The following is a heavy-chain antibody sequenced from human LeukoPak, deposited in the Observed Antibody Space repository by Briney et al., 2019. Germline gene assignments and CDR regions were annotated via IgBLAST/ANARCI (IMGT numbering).Heavy chain of an antibody. CDR3: ARDSGRTDYDFWSGPSNEPNDY. D-gene: IGHD3-3*01. V-gene: IGHV1-2*06. J-gene: IGHJ4*02. CDR1: GYTFTGYY. CDR2: INPNSGGT. Sequence: ASVKVSCKASGYTFTGYYMHWVRQAPGQGLEWMGRINPNSGGTNYAQKFQGRVTMTRDTSISTAYMELSRQRSDDTAVYYCARDSGRTDYDFWSGPSNEPNDYWGQGTLVTVSS.